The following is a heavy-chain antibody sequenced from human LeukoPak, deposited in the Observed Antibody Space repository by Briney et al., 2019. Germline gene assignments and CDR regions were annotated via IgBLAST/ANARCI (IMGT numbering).Heavy chain of an antibody. J-gene: IGHJ4*02. Sequence: TSQTLSHTCTVSGGSISSGTYYWTWIRQPAGKGLEWIGRIYTTGSTNYNPSLKSRVTMSTDTSKNQFSLKLSSVTAADTAVYYCARVTTGGYYNCWGQGTLVTVSS. D-gene: IGHD3-22*01. CDR3: ARVTTGGYYNC. CDR1: GGSISSGTYY. CDR2: IYTTGST. V-gene: IGHV4-61*02.